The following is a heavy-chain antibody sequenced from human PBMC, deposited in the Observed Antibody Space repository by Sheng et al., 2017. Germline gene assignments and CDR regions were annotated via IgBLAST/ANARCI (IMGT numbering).Heavy chain of an antibody. CDR3: ARDINLHWGXPPWYFDL. V-gene: IGHV4-38-2*02. J-gene: IGHJ2*01. CDR1: ADSIISEHY. CDR2: VRHSGHS. D-gene: IGHD3-16*01. Sequence: QVVLQESGPGLVKPSETLSLTCVVSADSIISEHYWAWVRQPHGKGLEWIASVRHSGHSNYNPSLRSRVTISVDTSKNQFSLKMTSFTAADTALYFCARDINLHWGXPPWYFDLWGRGTLVTVSS.